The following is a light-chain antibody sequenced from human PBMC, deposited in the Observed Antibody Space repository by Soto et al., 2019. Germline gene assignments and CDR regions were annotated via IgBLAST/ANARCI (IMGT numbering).Light chain of an antibody. CDR3: QQNYTSPHT. V-gene: IGKV1-39*01. Sequence: DVQMTQSPSSLSASVGDRVAITCRASQSISSCLAWYQQKPGKAPKLLIYNASSLQGGVPSRFRGSGSGTPFNITISSLHPADLATYYCQQNYTSPHTFGGGTTVEIK. CDR2: NAS. J-gene: IGKJ4*01. CDR1: QSISSC.